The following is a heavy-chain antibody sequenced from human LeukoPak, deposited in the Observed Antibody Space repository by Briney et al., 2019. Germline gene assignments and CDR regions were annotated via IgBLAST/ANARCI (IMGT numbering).Heavy chain of an antibody. J-gene: IGHJ4*02. Sequence: GGSLRLSCAASGFNFDDYGMGWVRQAPGKGLERVSAITWNGGRTYYAGSVEGRFTISRDSAKTSLYLQMNSLRAEDTALYYCARDFERGYDLRYFFDYWGQGALVTVSS. CDR2: ITWNGGRT. CDR1: GFNFDDYG. CDR3: ARDFERGYDLRYFFDY. V-gene: IGHV3-20*04. D-gene: IGHD5-12*01.